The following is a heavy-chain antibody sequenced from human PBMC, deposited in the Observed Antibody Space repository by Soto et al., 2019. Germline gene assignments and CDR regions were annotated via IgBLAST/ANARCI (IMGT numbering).Heavy chain of an antibody. CDR3: ARDIPANDYYGSGSYRIWTGAFDI. CDR1: GFTFSSYA. D-gene: IGHD3-10*01. J-gene: IGHJ3*02. CDR2: ISYDGSNK. V-gene: IGHV3-30-3*01. Sequence: GGSLRLSCAASGFTFSSYAMHWVRQAPGKGLEWVAVISYDGSNKYYADSVKGRFTISRDNSKNTLFLQMNSLRAEDTAVYYCARDIPANDYYGSGSYRIWTGAFDIWGQGTMVTVSS.